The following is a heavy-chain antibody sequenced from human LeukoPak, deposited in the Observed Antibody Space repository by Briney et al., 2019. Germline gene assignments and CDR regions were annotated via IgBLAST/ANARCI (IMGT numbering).Heavy chain of an antibody. D-gene: IGHD5-18*01. Sequence: ASVKVSCKTSGYTFTSYYMHWVRQAPGQGLEWMGIINPSGGSTSYAQKFQGRVTMTRGTSTSTVYMELSSLRSEDTAVYYCARQWIQNYYFDYWGQGTLVTVSS. CDR3: ARQWIQNYYFDY. V-gene: IGHV1-46*01. J-gene: IGHJ4*02. CDR1: GYTFTSYY. CDR2: INPSGGST.